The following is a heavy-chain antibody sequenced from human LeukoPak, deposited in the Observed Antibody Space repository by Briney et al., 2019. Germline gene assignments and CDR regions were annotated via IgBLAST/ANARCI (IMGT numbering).Heavy chain of an antibody. Sequence: SETLSLTCSVSGYSISSGYYWGWIRQPPGKGLEWIGSIYYSGSTYYNPSLKSRVTISVDTSKNQFSLKLNSVTAADTAVYFCARGVPNCSRTSCYFNYWGQGILVTVSS. J-gene: IGHJ4*02. V-gene: IGHV4-38-2*02. CDR3: ARGVPNCSRTSCYFNY. D-gene: IGHD2-2*01. CDR2: IYYSGST. CDR1: GYSISSGYY.